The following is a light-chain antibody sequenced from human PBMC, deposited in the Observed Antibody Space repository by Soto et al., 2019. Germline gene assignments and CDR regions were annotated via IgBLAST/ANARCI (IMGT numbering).Light chain of an antibody. CDR2: DVN. CDR3: SSYTSSSVVI. V-gene: IGLV2-14*01. J-gene: IGLJ2*01. Sequence: QSALTQHASVSGSPGQSITISCTGTSSDVGGYNYVSWYQQHPDKAPKLMIYDVNNRPSGVSNRFSASKSGNTASLTISGLQAEDEADYYCSSYTSSSVVIFGGGTKVTVL. CDR1: SSDVGGYNY.